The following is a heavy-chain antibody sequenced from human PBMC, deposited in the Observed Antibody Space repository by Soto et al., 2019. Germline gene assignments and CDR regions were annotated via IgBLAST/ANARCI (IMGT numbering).Heavy chain of an antibody. V-gene: IGHV3-23*01. J-gene: IGHJ5*02. CDR3: AKDLGPSYYYPSPTLHL. CDR2: ISGSGGST. Sequence: GGSLRLSCAASGFTFSSYAMSWVRQAPGKGLEWVSAISGSGGSTYYADSVKGRFTISRDNSKNTLYLQMNSLRAEDTAVYYCAKDLGPSYYYPSPTLHLWGQGTLVTVSS. CDR1: GFTFSSYA. D-gene: IGHD3-10*01.